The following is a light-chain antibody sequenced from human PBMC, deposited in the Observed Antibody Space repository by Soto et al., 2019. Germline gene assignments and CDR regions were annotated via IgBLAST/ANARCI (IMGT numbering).Light chain of an antibody. CDR3: SSYTSSSTYV. CDR2: DVS. CDR1: SSDVGGYNY. V-gene: IGLV2-14*01. J-gene: IGLJ1*01. Sequence: QSVLTQPASVSGSPGQSITISCTGTSSDVGGYNYVSWYQRHPSKAPKLMIYDVSDRPSGVSNRFSGSKSGNTASLTISGLQAEVEADYYCSSYTSSSTYVFGTGTKVTVL.